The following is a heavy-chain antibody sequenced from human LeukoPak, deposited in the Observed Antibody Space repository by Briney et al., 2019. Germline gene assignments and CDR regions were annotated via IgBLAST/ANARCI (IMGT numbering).Heavy chain of an antibody. D-gene: IGHD3-10*01. CDR1: GGSISGYY. CDR3: ARVGSGSYPNA. Sequence: SETLSLTCSVSGGSISGYYWSWIRQPPGKGLEWIGEINHSGSTNYNPSLKSRVTISVDTSKNQFSLKLSSVTAADTAVYYCARVGSGSYPNAWGQGTLVTVSS. V-gene: IGHV4-34*01. CDR2: INHSGST. J-gene: IGHJ5*02.